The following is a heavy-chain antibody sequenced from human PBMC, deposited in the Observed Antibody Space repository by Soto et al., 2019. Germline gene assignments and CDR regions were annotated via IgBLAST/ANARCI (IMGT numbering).Heavy chain of an antibody. CDR1: GYTFSNYD. CDR3: AKVSRKGSAINFDY. Sequence: QVQLVQSGAELKKPGASVKVSCKASGYTFSNYDMNWVRQATGQGPEWIGWVNPNNGDTGYAQKFQGRVTLTTDISNTTAYMELTSLRSEDTAIYYCAKVSRKGSAINFDYWGQGTLITVSS. CDR2: VNPNNGDT. V-gene: IGHV1-8*01. D-gene: IGHD3-10*01. J-gene: IGHJ4*02.